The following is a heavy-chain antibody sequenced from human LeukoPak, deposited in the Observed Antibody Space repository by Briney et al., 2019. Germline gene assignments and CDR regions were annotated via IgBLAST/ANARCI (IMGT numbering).Heavy chain of an antibody. Sequence: EASVKVSCKASGGTFSSYAISWVRQAPGQGLEWMGRIIPIFGTANYAQKFQGRVTITTDESTSTAYMELSSLRSEDTAVYYCARDSHYYHSSGYYYRFDYWGQGTLVTVSS. D-gene: IGHD3-22*01. J-gene: IGHJ4*02. CDR3: ARDSHYYHSSGYYYRFDY. CDR1: GGTFSSYA. CDR2: IIPIFGTA. V-gene: IGHV1-69*05.